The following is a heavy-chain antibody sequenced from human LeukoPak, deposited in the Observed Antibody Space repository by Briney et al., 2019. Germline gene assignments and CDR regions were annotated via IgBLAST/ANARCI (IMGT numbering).Heavy chain of an antibody. J-gene: IGHJ3*02. V-gene: IGHV4-59*01. D-gene: IGHD3-10*01. Sequence: SETLSLTCTFSGASISNYFWSWIRQPPGMGLEWIGFIYYSGNSGRTTYSPSLKNRVTISLDTSKNQFSLKLSSVTAADTAVYYCARAPLTIRDAFDIWGQGTMVTVSS. CDR2: IYYSGNSGRT. CDR3: ARAPLTIRDAFDI. CDR1: GASISNYF.